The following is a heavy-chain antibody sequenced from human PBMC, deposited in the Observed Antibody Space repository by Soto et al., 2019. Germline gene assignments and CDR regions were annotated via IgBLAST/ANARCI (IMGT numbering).Heavy chain of an antibody. Sequence: QVQLVESGGGVVQPGRCLRLSCAASGFTFSSYGMHWVRQAPGKGLEWVAVISYDGSNKYYADSVKGRFTISRDNSKNTLYLQMNSLRAEDTAVYYCAKDHRAPGIAAAGAIYYYYGMDVWGQGTTVTVSS. CDR2: ISYDGSNK. J-gene: IGHJ6*02. CDR1: GFTFSSYG. D-gene: IGHD6-13*01. CDR3: AKDHRAPGIAAAGAIYYYYGMDV. V-gene: IGHV3-30*18.